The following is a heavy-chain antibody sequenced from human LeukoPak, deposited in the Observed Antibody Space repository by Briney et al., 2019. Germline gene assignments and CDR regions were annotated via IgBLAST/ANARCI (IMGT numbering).Heavy chain of an antibody. CDR3: ARYDGGSGPFDY. CDR2: IYSGGST. Sequence: GGSLRLSCAASGFTFTNYVMSWVRQAPGKGLEWVSVIYSGGSTYYADSVKGRFTISRDNSKNTLYLQMNSLRAEDTAVYYCARYDGGSGPFDYWGQGTLVTVSS. D-gene: IGHD3-10*01. CDR1: GFTFTNYV. V-gene: IGHV3-53*01. J-gene: IGHJ4*02.